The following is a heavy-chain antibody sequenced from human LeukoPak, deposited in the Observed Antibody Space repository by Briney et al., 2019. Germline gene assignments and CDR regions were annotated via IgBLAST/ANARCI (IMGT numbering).Heavy chain of an antibody. CDR1: GGSISSGGYY. J-gene: IGHJ2*01. V-gene: IGHV4-31*03. Sequence: SQTLSLTCTVSGGSISSGGYYWSWIRQHPGKGLEWVGYIHYTGSTSYNPSLKSRVTISVDTSKSQFSLNLSSVTAADTALYYCARDPATWYCDLWGRGTLVTVSS. CDR2: IHYTGST. CDR3: ARDPATWYCDL.